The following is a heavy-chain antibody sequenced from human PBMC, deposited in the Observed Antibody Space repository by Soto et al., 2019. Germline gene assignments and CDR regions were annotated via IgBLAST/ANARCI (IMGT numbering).Heavy chain of an antibody. CDR3: ALLDGSNVSCYFEV. J-gene: IGHJ4*01. V-gene: IGHV1-69*13. CDR1: GGTFRNYA. CDR2: TIPLFGSA. Sequence: SVKVSCKASGGTFRNYAISWVRQAPGQGLEWVGHTIPLFGSANYAQKFQGRVTITADESTTTTYMELSSLTSDDTAVFYCALLDGSNVSCYFEVWGQGTLVTVSS. D-gene: IGHD3-10*01.